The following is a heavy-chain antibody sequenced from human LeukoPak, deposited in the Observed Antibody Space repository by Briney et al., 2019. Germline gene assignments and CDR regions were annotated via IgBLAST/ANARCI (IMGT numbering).Heavy chain of an antibody. CDR1: GFSFSSYG. Sequence: PGGSLRLSCAASGFSFSSYGMHWVRQAPGKGLEWVAFIRYDGTNKYYADSVKGRFTISRDNSKNTLDLQTNSLGAEDTAVYYCAKTVTYYDFWSGHSGIDPWGQGTLVTVSS. CDR2: IRYDGTNK. V-gene: IGHV3-30*02. CDR3: AKTVTYYDFWSGHSGIDP. D-gene: IGHD3-3*01. J-gene: IGHJ5*02.